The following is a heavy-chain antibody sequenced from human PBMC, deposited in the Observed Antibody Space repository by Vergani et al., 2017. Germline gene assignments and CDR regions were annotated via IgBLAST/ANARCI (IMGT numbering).Heavy chain of an antibody. Sequence: QVQLVQSGAEVKKPGSSVKVSCKASGATFRSNTISWVRQVPGQWLEWMGRIIPVLGKTKYAQDFQGRLTITADKSTSTAYMELTSLRSQDTAVYYWARDPRGYGGDPEDYYYGMDVWGQGTTVTVSS. CDR3: ARDPRGYGGDPEDYYYGMDV. CDR2: IIPVLGKT. V-gene: IGHV1-69*08. D-gene: IGHD2-21*02. CDR1: GATFRSNT. J-gene: IGHJ6*02.